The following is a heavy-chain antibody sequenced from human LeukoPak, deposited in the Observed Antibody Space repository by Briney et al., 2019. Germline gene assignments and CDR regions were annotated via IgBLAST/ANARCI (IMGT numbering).Heavy chain of an antibody. CDR3: ARLITIFGVVKGPFDI. Sequence: GESLKISCKGSGYSFTSYWIGWVRQMPGKGLDWMGIIYPGDSDTRYSPSFQSQVTMSADKAISTAYLQWSSLKASDTAMYYCARLITIFGVVKGPFDIWGRGTLATVSS. V-gene: IGHV5-51*01. CDR2: IYPGDSDT. J-gene: IGHJ3*02. D-gene: IGHD3-3*01. CDR1: GYSFTSYW.